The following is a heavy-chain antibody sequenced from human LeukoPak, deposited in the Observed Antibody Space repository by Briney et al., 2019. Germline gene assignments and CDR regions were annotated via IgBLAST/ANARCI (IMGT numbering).Heavy chain of an antibody. Sequence: GASVKVSCKASGGTFSSYAISWVRQAPGQGLEWMGGIIPIFGIANYAQKFQGRVTITADESTSTAYMELSSLRSEDTAVYYCARVYSGYGDFDYWGQGTLVTVSS. CDR1: GGTFSSYA. D-gene: IGHD5-12*01. J-gene: IGHJ4*02. V-gene: IGHV1-69*13. CDR3: ARVYSGYGDFDY. CDR2: IIPIFGIA.